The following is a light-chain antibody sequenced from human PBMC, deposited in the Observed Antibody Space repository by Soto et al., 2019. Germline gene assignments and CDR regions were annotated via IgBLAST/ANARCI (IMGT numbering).Light chain of an antibody. V-gene: IGKV3-15*01. CDR3: LQYNDWPPKQYT. CDR2: GAS. Sequence: EIVMTQTPATLSVSPGERVTLSCRASQSVSSDLAWYQYKPGQAPRLLIYGASTRATGTPARSSGSGSGTEFSLSISSLQSEDFAVYYCLQYNDWPPKQYTFGQGTKLEIK. CDR1: QSVSSD. J-gene: IGKJ2*01.